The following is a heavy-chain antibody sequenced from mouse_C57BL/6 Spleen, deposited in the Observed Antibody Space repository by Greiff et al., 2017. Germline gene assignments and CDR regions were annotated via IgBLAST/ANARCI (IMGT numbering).Heavy chain of an antibody. J-gene: IGHJ1*03. CDR1: GYTFTSYW. Sequence: VQLQQPGAELVKPGASVKLSCKASGYTFTSYWMQWVKQRPGQGLEWIGEIDPSDSYTNYNQKFKGKATLTVDTSSSTAYMQLSSLTSEDSAVYDCARPYYGSNHWYFDVWGTGTTVTVSS. CDR3: ARPYYGSNHWYFDV. V-gene: IGHV1-50*01. CDR2: IDPSDSYT. D-gene: IGHD1-1*01.